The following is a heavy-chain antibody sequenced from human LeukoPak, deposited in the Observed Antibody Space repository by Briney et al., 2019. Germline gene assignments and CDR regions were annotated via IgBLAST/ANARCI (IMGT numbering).Heavy chain of an antibody. CDR2: IYQSGRDK. D-gene: IGHD2-15*01. Sequence: GGSLRLSCAASGFTFSDYWMTWVRQTPGKTLEWMATIYQSGRDKYYVPSVEGRFTLSRDNAKNSLYLQMNNLRAEDTAIYYCAREYCSGGTCYAPGYWGQGTLVTVSS. V-gene: IGHV3-7*03. CDR1: GFTFSDYW. CDR3: AREYCSGGTCYAPGY. J-gene: IGHJ4*02.